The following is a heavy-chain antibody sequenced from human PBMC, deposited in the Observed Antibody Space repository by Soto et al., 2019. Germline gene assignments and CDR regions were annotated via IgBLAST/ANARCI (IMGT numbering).Heavy chain of an antibody. D-gene: IGHD4-4*01. CDR2: ISGSGGST. CDR1: GFNFRGYA. CDR3: AKDQAEGLNSNYSDY. V-gene: IGHV3-23*01. J-gene: IGHJ4*02. Sequence: GGSMRLSCAASGFNFRGYAMSWVRQAPGKGLEWVSAISGSGGSTYYADSVKGRFTISRDNSKNTLYLQVNSLRAEDTAVYYCAKDQAEGLNSNYSDYWGQGTLVTVSS.